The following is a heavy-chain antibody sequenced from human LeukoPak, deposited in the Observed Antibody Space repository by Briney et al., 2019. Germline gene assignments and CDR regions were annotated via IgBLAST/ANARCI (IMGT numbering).Heavy chain of an antibody. CDR2: INPTSGDT. CDR3: ARPNGDFYNWFDT. V-gene: IGHV1-2*01. Sequence: ASVKVSCKASGYSFSAYYIHWVRQAPVQGLEWMGWINPTSGDTNYAQKFQDRVTLTRDTSISTAYMELTNLRSDDTVVYFCARPNGDFYNWFDTWGQGTLVTVSS. CDR1: GYSFSAYY. D-gene: IGHD2-21*02. J-gene: IGHJ5*02.